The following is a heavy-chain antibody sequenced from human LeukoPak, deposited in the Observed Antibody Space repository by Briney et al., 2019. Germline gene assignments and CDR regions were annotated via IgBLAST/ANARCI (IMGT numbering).Heavy chain of an antibody. CDR1: GGSISRYY. CDR3: ASGYYGSGSYPTGFDY. J-gene: IGHJ4*02. Sequence: SETLSLTCTVSGGSISRYYWSWIRQPPGKGLEWIGYIYYSGSTNYNPSLKSRVTISVDTSKNQFSLKLSSVTAADTAVYYCASGYYGSGSYPTGFDYWGQGTLVTVSS. CDR2: IYYSGST. D-gene: IGHD3-10*01. V-gene: IGHV4-59*01.